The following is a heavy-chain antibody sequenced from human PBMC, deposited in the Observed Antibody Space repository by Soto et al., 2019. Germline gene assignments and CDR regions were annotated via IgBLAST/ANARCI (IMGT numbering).Heavy chain of an antibody. Sequence: PSETLSLTCTVSGGSISSYYWSWIRQPPGKRLERIGYIYYSGNTNYNPSLKNRVTISVDTSKNQFSLKLSSVTAAVTAVYYCARDQNGSPHFDYWGQGTLVTVSS. J-gene: IGHJ4*02. D-gene: IGHD1-26*01. V-gene: IGHV4-59*01. CDR3: ARDQNGSPHFDY. CDR1: GGSISSYY. CDR2: IYYSGNT.